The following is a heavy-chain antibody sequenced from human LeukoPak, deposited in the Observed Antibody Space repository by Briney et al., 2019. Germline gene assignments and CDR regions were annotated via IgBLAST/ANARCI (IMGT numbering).Heavy chain of an antibody. D-gene: IGHD3-10*01. Sequence: GGSLRLSCTVSGFTVSSNSMSWVRQAPGKGLEWVSAIRGSGGSTYYADSVKGRFTISRDNSKNTLYLQMNSLRAEDTAVYYCAKDLGGSGSYYYWGQGTLVTVSS. V-gene: IGHV3-23*01. CDR3: AKDLGGSGSYYY. J-gene: IGHJ4*02. CDR2: IRGSGGST. CDR1: GFTVSSNS.